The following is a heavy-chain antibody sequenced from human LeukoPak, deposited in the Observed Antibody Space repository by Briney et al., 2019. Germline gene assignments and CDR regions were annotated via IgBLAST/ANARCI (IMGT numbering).Heavy chain of an antibody. D-gene: IGHD6-19*01. Sequence: GGSLRLSCVASGFTFSAYKMNWVRRAPGKGLEWVASIDTSGSYIFYADSVRGRFTISRDNAKNSLTLQMNSLRVEDAAVYYCARSQPPSAWYIDEHWGQGPVVTVPS. CDR3: ARSQPPSAWYIDEH. V-gene: IGHV3-21*01. CDR1: GFTFSAYK. CDR2: IDTSGSYI. J-gene: IGHJ1*01.